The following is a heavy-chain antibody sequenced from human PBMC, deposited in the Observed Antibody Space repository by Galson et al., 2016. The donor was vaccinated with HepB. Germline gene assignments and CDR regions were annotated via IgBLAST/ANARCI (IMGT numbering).Heavy chain of an antibody. V-gene: IGHV3-48*02. CDR2: IGSRSSPI. Sequence: SLRLSCAASGVTFSRYALNWVRQAPGKGLEWVSYIGSRSSPIHYADSVKGRFTISRDNAKNSLYLQMNSLRDEDTAVYYCARVDEGYYYLIDYWGQGTLVTVSS. CDR3: ARVDEGYYYLIDY. CDR1: GVTFSRYA. J-gene: IGHJ4*02. D-gene: IGHD3-22*01.